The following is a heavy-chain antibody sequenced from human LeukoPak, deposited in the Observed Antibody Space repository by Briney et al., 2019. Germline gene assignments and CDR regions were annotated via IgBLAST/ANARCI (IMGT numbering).Heavy chain of an antibody. J-gene: IGHJ4*02. D-gene: IGHD5-12*01. CDR1: GGSISSYY. CDR2: TYYSGST. Sequence: SETLSLTCTVSGGSISSYYWSWIRQPPGKGLEWIGYTYYSGSTNYNPSLKSRVTISVDTSKNQFSLKLSSVTAADTAVYYCARGLRSGYDPFFDYWGQGTLVTVSS. CDR3: ARGLRSGYDPFFDY. V-gene: IGHV4-59*01.